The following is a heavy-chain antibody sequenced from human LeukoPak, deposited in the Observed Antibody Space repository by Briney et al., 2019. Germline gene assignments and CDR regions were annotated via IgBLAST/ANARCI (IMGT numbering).Heavy chain of an antibody. J-gene: IGHJ4*02. D-gene: IGHD3-22*01. CDR2: IIPIFGTA. CDR1: GGTFISYA. CDR3: ARGGPSGYYPL. Sequence: ASVKVSCKASGGTFISYAISWVRQAPGQGLEWMGGIIPIFGTANYAQKFQGRVTITADESTSTAYMELSSLRSEDTAVYYCARGGPSGYYPLWGQGTLVTVSS. V-gene: IGHV1-69*13.